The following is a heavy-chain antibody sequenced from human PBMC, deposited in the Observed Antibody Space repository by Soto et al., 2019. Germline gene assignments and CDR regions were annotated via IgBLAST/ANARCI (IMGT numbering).Heavy chain of an antibody. D-gene: IGHD6-6*01. CDR1: GFTFSDYY. V-gene: IGHV3-11*01. Sequence: GGSLRLSCAASGFTFSDYYMSWIRQAPGKGLEWVSYISSSGSTIYYADSVKGRFTISRDNAKNSLYLQMNSLRAEDTAVYYCARDVRIAARRIQNWFDPWGQGTLVTVSS. CDR2: ISSSGSTI. J-gene: IGHJ5*02. CDR3: ARDVRIAARRIQNWFDP.